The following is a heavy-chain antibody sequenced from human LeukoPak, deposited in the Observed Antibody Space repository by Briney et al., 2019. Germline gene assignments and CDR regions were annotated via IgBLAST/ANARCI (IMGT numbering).Heavy chain of an antibody. V-gene: IGHV3-23*01. CDR1: GFTFNIYG. CDR2: ITGSGETT. J-gene: IGHJ5*02. D-gene: IGHD2-2*01. CDR3: ARDRGGCSSTSCYRWFDP. Sequence: GGSLRLSCAASGFTFNIYGMSWVRQAPGKGLEWVSSITGSGETTYYAGSVKGHFTISRDNSKNTLYLQMNSLRAEDTAVYYCARDRGGCSSTSCYRWFDPWGQGTLVTVSS.